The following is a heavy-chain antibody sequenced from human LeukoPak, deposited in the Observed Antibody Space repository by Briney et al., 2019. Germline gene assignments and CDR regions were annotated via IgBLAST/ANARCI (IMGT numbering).Heavy chain of an antibody. CDR1: GFTFRTSG. D-gene: IGHD6-13*01. CDR2: ISSSGTTI. CDR3: AKDRYSIWYLTIDY. Sequence: QAGGSLRLSCAASGFTFRTSGMNWVRQAPGKGLEWVSYISSSGTTISYAQSVKGRFTITRDNAQNSLTLHMNTLRAEDTAVYYCAKDRYSIWYLTIDYWGQGTLVTVSS. V-gene: IGHV3-48*01. J-gene: IGHJ4*02.